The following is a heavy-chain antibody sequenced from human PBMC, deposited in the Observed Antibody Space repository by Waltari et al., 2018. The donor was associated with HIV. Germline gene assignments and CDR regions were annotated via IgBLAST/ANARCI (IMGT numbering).Heavy chain of an antibody. J-gene: IGHJ4*02. D-gene: IGHD3-9*01. Sequence: QVQLVQSGAEVKKPGASVTVSCKASGSTFSNYGISWVRQAPGQGLEWMGWITAYNGNTNYAQKLQGRVTMTTDTSTSTAYMELRRLRSDDTAVYYCARGWDTLTDYYTVDYWGQGTLVTVSS. CDR1: GSTFSNYG. CDR2: ITAYNGNT. V-gene: IGHV1-18*01. CDR3: ARGWDTLTDYYTVDY.